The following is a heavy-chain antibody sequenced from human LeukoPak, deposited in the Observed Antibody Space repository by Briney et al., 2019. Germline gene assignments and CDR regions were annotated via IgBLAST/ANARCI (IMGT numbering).Heavy chain of an antibody. V-gene: IGHV3-48*04. CDR1: GIIFGTYA. Sequence: GGSLSLSCEFSGIIFGTYAMNWVRQAPGKGLEWIYYISGSSSGSTSITQYADSVKGRFTISRDNAKNSLYLQMDSLSAEDTAVYYCARDFWSGYYTEDWGQGALVIVSS. J-gene: IGHJ4*02. D-gene: IGHD3-3*01. CDR2: ISGSSSGSTSIT. CDR3: ARDFWSGYYTED.